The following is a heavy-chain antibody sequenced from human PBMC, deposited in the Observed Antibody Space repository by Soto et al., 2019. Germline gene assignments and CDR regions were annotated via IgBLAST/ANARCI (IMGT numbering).Heavy chain of an antibody. CDR3: ARDRLVVGTNWFDP. Sequence: ASVKVSCKASGYTFTSYGISWVRQAPGQGLEWMGWISAYNGNTNYAQKLQGRVTMTTDTSTSTAYMELRSLRSDDTAVYYCARDRLVVGTNWFDPWGQGTLVTVSS. CDR1: GYTFTSYG. V-gene: IGHV1-18*01. D-gene: IGHD2-15*01. J-gene: IGHJ5*02. CDR2: ISAYNGNT.